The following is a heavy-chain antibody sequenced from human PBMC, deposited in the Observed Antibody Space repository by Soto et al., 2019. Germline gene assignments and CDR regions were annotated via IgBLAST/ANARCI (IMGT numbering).Heavy chain of an antibody. D-gene: IGHD6-19*01. V-gene: IGHV4-61*01. CDR1: GGSVSSGSHY. J-gene: IGHJ5*02. CDR2: IYYTVNP. Sequence: LSLTCTVSGGSVSSGSHYWTWIRQPPGKGLEWIGYIYYTVNPNYSPSLKSRVTISVDTSKNQFSLKLSSVTAADTAVYYCARDCALAVAGPGWLDPWGQGTLVTVS. CDR3: ARDCALAVAGPGWLDP.